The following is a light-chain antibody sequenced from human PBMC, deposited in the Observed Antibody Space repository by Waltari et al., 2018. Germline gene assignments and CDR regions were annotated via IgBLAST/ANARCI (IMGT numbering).Light chain of an antibody. CDR3: QQYNTYPPT. J-gene: IGKJ4*01. CDR2: AAS. Sequence: DIQMTQSPSSLSPSVGDRVIITCRASQGINTYLAWFQQKPGKAPTSLIYAASTLQSGVSSNFSGSGSGTDFTLTISSLQPEDCATYYCQQYNTYPPTFGGGTRVEI. CDR1: QGINTY. V-gene: IGKV1-16*02.